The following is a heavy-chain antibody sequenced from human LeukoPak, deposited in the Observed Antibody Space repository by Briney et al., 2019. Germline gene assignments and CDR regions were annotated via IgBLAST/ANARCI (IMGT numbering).Heavy chain of an antibody. V-gene: IGHV1-69*13. CDR3: AWTDYAYPYYYGMDV. D-gene: IGHD3/OR15-3a*01. J-gene: IGHJ6*02. CDR2: IIPIFGTA. Sequence: SVKVSCKASGGTFSSYAISWVRQAPGQGLEWMGGIIPIFGTANYAQEFQGRVTITADESTSTAYMELSSLRSEDTAVYYCAWTDYAYPYYYGMDVWGQGTTVTVSS. CDR1: GGTFSSYA.